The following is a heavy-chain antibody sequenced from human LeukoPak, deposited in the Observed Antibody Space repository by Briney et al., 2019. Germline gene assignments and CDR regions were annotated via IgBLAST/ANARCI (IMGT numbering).Heavy chain of an antibody. Sequence: ASVTVSCKASGYTFTGYYMHWVRQAPGQGLEWMGWINPNSGGTNYAQTFQGRVTMTRDTSISTAYMELSRLRSDDTAVYYCARGGYCSSTSCYPPGYWGQGTLVSVSS. CDR1: GYTFTGYY. CDR3: ARGGYCSSTSCYPPGY. V-gene: IGHV1-2*02. D-gene: IGHD2-2*01. J-gene: IGHJ4*02. CDR2: INPNSGGT.